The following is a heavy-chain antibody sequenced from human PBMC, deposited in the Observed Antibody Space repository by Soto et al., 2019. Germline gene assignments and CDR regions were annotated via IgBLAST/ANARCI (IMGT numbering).Heavy chain of an antibody. CDR3: AKRKKDVVVPAAFHGMDV. CDR1: GFTFSSYA. V-gene: IGHV3-23*01. J-gene: IGHJ6*02. D-gene: IGHD2-2*01. CDR2: ISGSGGST. Sequence: GGSLRLSCAASGFTFSSYAMSWVRQAPGKGLEWVSAISGSGGSTYYADSVKGRFTISRDNSKNTLYLQMNSLRAEDTAVYYCAKRKKDVVVPAAFHGMDVWGQGTTVTVSS.